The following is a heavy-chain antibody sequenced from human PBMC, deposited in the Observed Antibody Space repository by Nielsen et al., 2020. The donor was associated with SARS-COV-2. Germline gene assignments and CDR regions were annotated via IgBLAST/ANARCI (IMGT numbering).Heavy chain of an antibody. D-gene: IGHD7-27*01. V-gene: IGHV3-21*01. Sequence: GESLKISCAASGLTFSTYSIMWVRQAPGKGLEWVSHISASGSYKYYADSVKGRFTISRDNAKNSVYLQMNSLRAEDTAVYYCARDNWGRMDVWGQGTTVTVSS. CDR3: ARDNWGRMDV. CDR1: GLTFSTYS. CDR2: ISASGSYK. J-gene: IGHJ6*02.